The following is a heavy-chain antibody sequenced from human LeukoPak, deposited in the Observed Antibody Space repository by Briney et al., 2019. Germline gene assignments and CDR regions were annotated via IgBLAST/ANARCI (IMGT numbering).Heavy chain of an antibody. Sequence: GGSLRLSCAASGFTFSTYAMSWVRQAPGKGLEWVSGISGSGGSTYYADSVKGRFTISRDNSRNTLYLQMNSLRAEDTAVYYCAKDKSCSTVSCYVGYWGQGTLVTVSS. CDR1: GFTFSTYA. V-gene: IGHV3-23*01. CDR2: ISGSGGST. CDR3: AKDKSCSTVSCYVGY. D-gene: IGHD2-2*01. J-gene: IGHJ4*02.